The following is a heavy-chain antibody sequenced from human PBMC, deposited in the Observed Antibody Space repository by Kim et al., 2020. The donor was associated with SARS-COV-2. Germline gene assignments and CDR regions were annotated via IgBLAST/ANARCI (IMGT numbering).Heavy chain of an antibody. V-gene: IGHV1-18*01. CDR2: ISAYNGNT. D-gene: IGHD3-22*01. CDR3: ARTQPYYYDSSGGDDY. J-gene: IGHJ4*02. Sequence: ASVKVSCKASGYTFTSYGISWVRQAPGQGLELMGWISAYNGNTNYAQKLQGRVTMTTDTSTSTAYMELRSLRSDDTAVYYCARTQPYYYDSSGGDDYWGQGTLVTVSS. CDR1: GYTFTSYG.